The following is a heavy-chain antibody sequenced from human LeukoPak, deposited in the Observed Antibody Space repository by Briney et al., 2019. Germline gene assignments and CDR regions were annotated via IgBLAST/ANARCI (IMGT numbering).Heavy chain of an antibody. CDR1: GFTFSSYA. D-gene: IGHD2-21*01. Sequence: GGSLRLSCAASGFTFSSYAMSWVRQAPGKGLEWVSGIRSGGSTYSADSVKGRFTISRDNSKNTLYLQMNSLRAEDTAVYYCASILWWDKGFDYWGQGTLVTVSS. CDR3: ASILWWDKGFDY. J-gene: IGHJ4*02. V-gene: IGHV3-23*01. CDR2: IRSGGST.